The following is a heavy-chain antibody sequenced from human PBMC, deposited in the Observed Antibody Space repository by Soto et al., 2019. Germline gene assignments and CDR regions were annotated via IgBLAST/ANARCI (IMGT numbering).Heavy chain of an antibody. Sequence: ASVKVSCKASGSPFTIYGFSWVRQAPGQGLEWMGWISAYNGNTNYAQKLQGRVNLTTDTSTSTAYMELGSLRSDDTAVYYCARTIAAPDIYYYYGMDVWGQGTTVTVSS. J-gene: IGHJ6*02. CDR2: ISAYNGNT. D-gene: IGHD6-13*01. CDR3: ARTIAAPDIYYYYGMDV. V-gene: IGHV1-18*01. CDR1: GSPFTIYG.